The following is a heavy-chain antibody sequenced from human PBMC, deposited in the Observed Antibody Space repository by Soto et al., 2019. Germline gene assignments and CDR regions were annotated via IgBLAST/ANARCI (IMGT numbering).Heavy chain of an antibody. CDR1: GGSISSGGYY. V-gene: IGHV4-31*03. D-gene: IGHD5-12*01. CDR2: IYYSGST. CDR3: ARILSGYETYYFDY. Sequence: PSETLSLTCTVSGGSISSGGYYWSWIRQHPGKGLEWIGYIYYSGSTYYNPSLKSRVTISVDTSKNQFSLKLSSVTAADTAVYYCARILSGYETYYFDYWGQGTLVTVSS. J-gene: IGHJ4*02.